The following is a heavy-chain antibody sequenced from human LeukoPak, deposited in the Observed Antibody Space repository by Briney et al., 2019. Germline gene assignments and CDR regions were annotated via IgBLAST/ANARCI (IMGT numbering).Heavy chain of an antibody. Sequence: GGSLRLSCAASGFTFSSYSMNWVRQAPGKGLEWVSSISSSSSYIYYADSVKGRFTISRDNAKNSLYLQMNSLRAEDTAVYYCTRDWGYYYYYGMDVWGQGTTVTVSS. CDR1: GFTFSSYS. D-gene: IGHD3-16*01. J-gene: IGHJ6*02. CDR3: TRDWGYYYYYGMDV. CDR2: ISSSSSYI. V-gene: IGHV3-21*01.